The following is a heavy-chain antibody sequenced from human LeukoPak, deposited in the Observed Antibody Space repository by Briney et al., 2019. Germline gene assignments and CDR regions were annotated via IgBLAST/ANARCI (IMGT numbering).Heavy chain of an antibody. Sequence: SETLSLTCTVSGGSIRNYYWSWIRQSPGKGLEWIGYVYYSGSTNYSPSFESRITISIDTSKKQFSLKLSSVTAADTALYYCTRELAGTTVEDWGQGTLVTVSS. J-gene: IGHJ4*02. CDR3: TRELAGTTVED. D-gene: IGHD1-1*01. CDR2: VYYSGST. V-gene: IGHV4-59*01. CDR1: GGSIRNYY.